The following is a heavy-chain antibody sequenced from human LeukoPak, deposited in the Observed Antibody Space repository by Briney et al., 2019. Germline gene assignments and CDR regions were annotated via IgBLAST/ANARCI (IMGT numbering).Heavy chain of an antibody. V-gene: IGHV1-2*02. CDR2: INPNSGGT. CDR1: GYTFTGYH. CDR3: ARVWHYYGSGSYCLDY. J-gene: IGHJ4*02. D-gene: IGHD3-10*01. Sequence: ASVKVSCKASGYTFTGYHMHWVRQAPGQGLEWMGWINPNSGGTNHAQKFQGRVTMTRDTSISTAYMELSRLRSDDTAVYYCARVWHYYGSGSYCLDYWGQGTLVTVSS.